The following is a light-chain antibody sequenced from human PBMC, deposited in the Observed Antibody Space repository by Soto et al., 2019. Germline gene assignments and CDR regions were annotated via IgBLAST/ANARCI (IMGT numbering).Light chain of an antibody. V-gene: IGLV1-51*01. Sequence: QSVLTLPPSVSAAPGQKVTISCSGSSANIGSNYVSWYQHLPGTAPKLVIYDSDRRPSEIPDRFSGSKSGTSATLDITGLQTGDEADYYCGAWDGSLSVVLFGGGTKVTVL. CDR2: DSD. CDR1: SANIGSNY. CDR3: GAWDGSLSVVL. J-gene: IGLJ2*01.